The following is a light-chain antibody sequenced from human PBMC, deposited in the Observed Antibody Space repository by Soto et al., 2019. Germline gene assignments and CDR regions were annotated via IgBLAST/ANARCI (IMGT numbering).Light chain of an antibody. J-gene: IGKJ5*01. CDR3: QQYDNWPPIT. V-gene: IGKV3-15*01. CDR1: ESISAN. Sequence: EIVLTQSPATLSASPGERVTLSCKSSESISANLAWYQQKPGQAPRLLIYGAFTRATGIPVRFSGSGSGTDFTLTITIVQSEDFALYHCQQYDNWPPITFAQGTRLEIK. CDR2: GAF.